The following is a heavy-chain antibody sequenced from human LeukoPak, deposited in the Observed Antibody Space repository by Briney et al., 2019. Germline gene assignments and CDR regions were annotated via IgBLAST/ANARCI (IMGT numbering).Heavy chain of an antibody. Sequence: GGSLRLSCAASGFTVSSNYMSWVRQAPGKGLEWVSVIYSGGSTYYADSVKGRFTISRDNSKNTLYLQMNSLRAEDTAVYYCAREENSSSWSFDYWSQGTLVTVSS. V-gene: IGHV3-53*01. CDR1: GFTVSSNY. J-gene: IGHJ4*02. D-gene: IGHD6-13*01. CDR3: AREENSSSWSFDY. CDR2: IYSGGST.